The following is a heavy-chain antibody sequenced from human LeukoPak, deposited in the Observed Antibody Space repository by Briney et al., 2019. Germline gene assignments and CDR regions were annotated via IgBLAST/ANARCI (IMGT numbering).Heavy chain of an antibody. CDR1: GYTFTGYN. Sequence: GASVKVSCTASGYTFTGYNMQWLRQAPGQGLEWMGWINPNSGGTNYAQKFQGRVTMTRDTSTSTAYMELSRLRSDDTAVYYCARDGHFDCWGQGTLVTVSS. CDR3: ARDGHFDC. J-gene: IGHJ4*02. CDR2: INPNSGGT. V-gene: IGHV1-2*02.